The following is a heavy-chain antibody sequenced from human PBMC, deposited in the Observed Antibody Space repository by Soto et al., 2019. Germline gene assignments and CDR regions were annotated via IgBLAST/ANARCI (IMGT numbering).Heavy chain of an antibody. CDR1: GGSFSGYY. J-gene: IGHJ4*02. CDR3: ARGRQRGSGSYRDYFDN. Sequence: QVQLQQWGAGLLKPSETLSLTCAVYGGSFSGYYWSWIRQPPGKGLEWIGEINHSGSTNYNPSLKSRVTRSVDTSKNQCSVKLSSVTAADTAVYYCARGRQRGSGSYRDYFDNWGQGTLVTVAS. CDR2: INHSGST. V-gene: IGHV4-34*01. D-gene: IGHD3-10*01.